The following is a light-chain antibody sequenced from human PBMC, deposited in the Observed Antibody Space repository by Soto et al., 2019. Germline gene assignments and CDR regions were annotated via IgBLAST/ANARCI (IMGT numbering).Light chain of an antibody. Sequence: DIQMTQSPSSVSASVGDRVTITCRASQAISRLFAWYQQKPGKAPNLLIHTASSLQSGVPSRFSCSGSGTDFTLTISSLQPEDFATYYCQQANSFPLTFGGGTKVEIK. J-gene: IGKJ4*01. CDR2: TAS. CDR1: QAISRL. V-gene: IGKV1-12*01. CDR3: QQANSFPLT.